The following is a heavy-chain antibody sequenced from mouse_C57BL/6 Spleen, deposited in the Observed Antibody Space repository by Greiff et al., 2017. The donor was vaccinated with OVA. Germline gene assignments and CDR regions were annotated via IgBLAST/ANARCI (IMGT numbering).Heavy chain of an antibody. V-gene: IGHV1-53*01. CDR2: INPSNGGT. J-gene: IGHJ1*03. Sequence: VKLQESGTELVKPGASVKLSCKASGYTFTSYWMHWVKQRPGQGLEWIGNINPSNGGTNYNEKFKSKATLTVDKSSSTAYMQLSSLTSEDSAVYYCARRIYYGSSYWYFDVWGTGTTVTVSS. CDR3: ARRIYYGSSYWYFDV. D-gene: IGHD1-1*01. CDR1: GYTFTSYW.